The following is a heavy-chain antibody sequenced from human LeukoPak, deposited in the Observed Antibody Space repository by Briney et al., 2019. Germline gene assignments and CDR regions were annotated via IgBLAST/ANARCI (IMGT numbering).Heavy chain of an antibody. CDR3: ARVDPDSSSTLEVFDY. Sequence: SETLSLTCTVSGGSISSSSYYWGRIRQPPGKGLEWIGSIYYSGSTYYNPSLKSRVTISVDTSKNQFSLKLSSVTAADTAVYYCARVDPDSSSTLEVFDYWGEGTLVTVSS. J-gene: IGHJ4*02. CDR1: GGSISSSSYY. V-gene: IGHV4-39*07. D-gene: IGHD6-6*01. CDR2: IYYSGST.